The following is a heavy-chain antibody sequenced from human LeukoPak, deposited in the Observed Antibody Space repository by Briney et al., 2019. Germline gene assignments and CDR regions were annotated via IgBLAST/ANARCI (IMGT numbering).Heavy chain of an antibody. J-gene: IGHJ4*02. Sequence: PSETLSLTCTVSGASVSSTTYYWSWIRQPPGEGLEWIGTISYSGTTYYGPSLKSRVTISVDTSKNQFSLKLSSVTAADTAVYYCASYVSAMGYFDYWGQGTLVTVSS. CDR3: ASYVSAMGYFDY. CDR1: GASVSSTTYY. CDR2: ISYSGTT. V-gene: IGHV4-39*01. D-gene: IGHD3-10*01.